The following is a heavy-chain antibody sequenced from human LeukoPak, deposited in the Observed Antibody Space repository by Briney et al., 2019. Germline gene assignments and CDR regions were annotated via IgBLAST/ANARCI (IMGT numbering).Heavy chain of an antibody. CDR1: GFTFSTYD. D-gene: IGHD2/OR15-2a*01. J-gene: IGHJ4*02. Sequence: GGSLRLSCAASGFTFSTYDMHWVRQPTGKGLEWVSGIASAGDTYYPGSVKGRFTISRENARNSLYLQMNSLRAEDTAVYYCARGNIHGYWGQGTLVTVSS. CDR3: ARGNIHGY. CDR2: IASAGDT. V-gene: IGHV3-13*01.